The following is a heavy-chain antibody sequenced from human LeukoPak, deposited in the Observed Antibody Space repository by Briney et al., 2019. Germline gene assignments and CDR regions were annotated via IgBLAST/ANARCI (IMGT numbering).Heavy chain of an antibody. CDR1: GYRLSSYG. CDR2: ISAYNGNT. Sequence: GASVKVSCKASGYRLSSYGISWVRQAPGQGLEWMGWISAYNGNTNSAQKFQGRVTMTTDTSTCSAYMELRSLRSDDTAVYYCARTKSRLGELSLDPDAFDIWGQGTMVTVSS. J-gene: IGHJ3*02. CDR3: ARTKSRLGELSLDPDAFDI. V-gene: IGHV1-18*01. D-gene: IGHD3-16*02.